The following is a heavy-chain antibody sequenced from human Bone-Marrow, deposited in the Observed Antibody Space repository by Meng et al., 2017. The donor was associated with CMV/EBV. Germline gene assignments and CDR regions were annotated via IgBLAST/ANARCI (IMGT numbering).Heavy chain of an antibody. CDR2: ISGSSSYI. CDR3: ARGHYGGAYYFDY. D-gene: IGHD4-23*01. CDR1: GFTFSSYS. Sequence: GESLKISCAASGFTFSSYSMNWFRQAPGKGLEWVSSISGSSSYIYDADSVKGRFTISRDNAKNSLYLQRNSLRAEDTAVYYCARGHYGGAYYFDYWGQGTLVTVSS. V-gene: IGHV3-21*01. J-gene: IGHJ4*02.